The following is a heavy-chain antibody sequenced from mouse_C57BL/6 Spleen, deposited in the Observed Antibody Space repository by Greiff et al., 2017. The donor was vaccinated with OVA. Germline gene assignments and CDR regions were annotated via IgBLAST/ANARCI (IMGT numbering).Heavy chain of an antibody. Sequence: VQLQQSGPELVKPGASVKISCKASGYTFTDYYMNWVKQSHGKSLEWIGDINPNNGGTSYNQKFKGKATLTVDKSSSTAYMELRSLTSEDSAVYYCARWGVTTDFDVWGTGTTVTVSS. CDR1: GYTFTDYY. J-gene: IGHJ1*03. D-gene: IGHD2-5*01. CDR3: ARWGVTTDFDV. CDR2: INPNNGGT. V-gene: IGHV1-26*01.